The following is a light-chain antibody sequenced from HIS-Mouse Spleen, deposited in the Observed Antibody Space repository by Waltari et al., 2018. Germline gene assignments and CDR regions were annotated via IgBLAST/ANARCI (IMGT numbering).Light chain of an antibody. Sequence: DIQLTKSPSFLTATVGHTVTITCRASQGISSYLAWYQQKPGKAPKLLIYAASTLQSGVPSRFSGSGSGTEFTLTISSLQPEDFATYYCQQRNSYLTFGGGTKVEIK. V-gene: IGKV1-9*01. J-gene: IGKJ4*01. CDR1: QGISSY. CDR3: QQRNSYLT. CDR2: AAS.